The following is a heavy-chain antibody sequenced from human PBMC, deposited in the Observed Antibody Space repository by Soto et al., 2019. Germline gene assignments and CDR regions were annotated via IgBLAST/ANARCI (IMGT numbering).Heavy chain of an antibody. CDR1: GYTFTSYA. CDR3: ARDLRRITGTTYWFDP. CDR2: INAGNGNT. Sequence: ASVKVSCKASGYTFTSYAMHWVRQAPGQRLEWMGWINAGNGNTKYSQKFQGRVTITRDTSASTAYMGLSSLRSEDTAVYYCARDLRRITGTTYWFDPWGQGTLVTVSS. J-gene: IGHJ5*02. D-gene: IGHD1-7*01. V-gene: IGHV1-3*01.